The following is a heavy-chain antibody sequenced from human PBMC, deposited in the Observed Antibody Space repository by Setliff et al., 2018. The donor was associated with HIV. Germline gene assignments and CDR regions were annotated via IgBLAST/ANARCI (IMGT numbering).Heavy chain of an antibody. J-gene: IGHJ6*03. CDR2: SDYSGSA. V-gene: IGHV4-31*11. CDR1: GGSISSGGYY. Sequence: SETLSLTCAVSGGSISSGGYYWTWIRQHPGKGLEWIGYSDYSGSAYYNPSLKSRLTISVDTSSNQFSLKVSSVSAADTAVYYCARATYVVHFLEWSPDSSLYHYYMDVWGKGTSVTVSS. D-gene: IGHD3-3*01. CDR3: ARATYVVHFLEWSPDSSLYHYYMDV.